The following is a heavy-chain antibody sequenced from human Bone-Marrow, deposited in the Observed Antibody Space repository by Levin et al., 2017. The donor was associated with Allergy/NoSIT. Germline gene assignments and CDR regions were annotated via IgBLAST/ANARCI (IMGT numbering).Heavy chain of an antibody. Sequence: LSLTCAASGFRFHTYSMNWVRQAPGKGLEWVSAITSTSSHIYYADSVRGRFTISRDNAKGSLSLQMNSLRAEDTAIYYCARDEVGGIDMWGQGTKVTVSS. V-gene: IGHV3-21*01. J-gene: IGHJ3*02. CDR2: ITSTSSHI. CDR3: ARDEVGGIDM. D-gene: IGHD1-26*01. CDR1: GFRFHTYS.